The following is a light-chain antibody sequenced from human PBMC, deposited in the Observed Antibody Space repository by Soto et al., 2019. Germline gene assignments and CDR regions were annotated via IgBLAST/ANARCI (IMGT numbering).Light chain of an antibody. Sequence: DIPMTQSPSTLSASVGDRVTITCRASQSISNWLAWYQQKPGKAPKLLIYDASSLKSGVPSRFSGSGSGTEFTLTISGLQPDDFATYYCQQYNSFSRTFGQGTKVEIK. V-gene: IGKV1-5*01. J-gene: IGKJ1*01. CDR3: QQYNSFSRT. CDR1: QSISNW. CDR2: DAS.